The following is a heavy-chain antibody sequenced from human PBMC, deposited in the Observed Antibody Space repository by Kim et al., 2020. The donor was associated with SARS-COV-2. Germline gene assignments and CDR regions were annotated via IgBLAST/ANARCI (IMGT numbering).Heavy chain of an antibody. Sequence: GESLKISCKGSGYSFSNYWIGWVRQMPGKGLEWMGIIYPGDSDTRYSPSFQGQVTISADKSISTAYLQWSSLKASDSATYYCARSSSSWVWDRFDYWGQGTLVTVSS. CDR1: GYSFSNYW. V-gene: IGHV5-51*01. D-gene: IGHD6-13*01. CDR3: ARSSSSWVWDRFDY. CDR2: IYPGDSDT. J-gene: IGHJ4*02.